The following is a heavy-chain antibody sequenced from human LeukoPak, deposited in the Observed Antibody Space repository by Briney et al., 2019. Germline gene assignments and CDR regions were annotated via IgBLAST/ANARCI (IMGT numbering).Heavy chain of an antibody. CDR1: GFTFSSYG. Sequence: GGSLRLSWAASGFTFSSYGMHWVRQAPGKGLDWVAVISYDGSHIFYGDPVKGRFTISRDNSKNTLYLQMNRLRAEDTAVYYCAKKSPGPYYAPPEYWGQGTLVTVSS. J-gene: IGHJ4*02. CDR3: AKKSPGPYYAPPEY. V-gene: IGHV3-30*18. CDR2: ISYDGSHI. D-gene: IGHD3-10*01.